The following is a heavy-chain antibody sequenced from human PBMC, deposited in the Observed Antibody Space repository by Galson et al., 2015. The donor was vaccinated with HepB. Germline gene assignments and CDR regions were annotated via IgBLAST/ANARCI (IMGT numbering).Heavy chain of an antibody. CDR3: ARGGGYSLDAFDI. Sequence: SLRLSCAASGFTFSSYWMHWVRQAPGKGLVWVSRINSDGSSTSYADSVKGRFTISRDNAKNTLYLQMNSLRAEDTAVYYCARGGGYSLDAFDIWGQGTMVTVSS. J-gene: IGHJ3*02. V-gene: IGHV3-74*01. CDR2: INSDGSST. D-gene: IGHD2-21*01. CDR1: GFTFSSYW.